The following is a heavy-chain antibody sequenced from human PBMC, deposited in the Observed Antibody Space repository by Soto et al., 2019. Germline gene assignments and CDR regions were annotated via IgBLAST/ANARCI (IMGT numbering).Heavy chain of an antibody. D-gene: IGHD1-26*01. J-gene: IGHJ4*02. CDR1: GGSVRDAY. CDR3: ARVGHLNVYYASDY. CDR2: VSASGTT. V-gene: IGHV4-59*02. Sequence: PSETLSLTCSVSGGSVRDAYWTWIRQPPGKGLEWIGYVSASGTTKYSSSLKSRVTMSVDTSKNQFSLNINSVTTADTAIYYCARVGHLNVYYASDYWGQGVLVTVSS.